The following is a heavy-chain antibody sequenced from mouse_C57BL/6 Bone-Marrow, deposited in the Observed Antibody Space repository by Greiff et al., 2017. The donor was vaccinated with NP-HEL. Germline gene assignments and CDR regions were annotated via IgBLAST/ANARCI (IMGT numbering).Heavy chain of an antibody. CDR3: TTPIRFITTVAPMDY. Sequence: EVQLQQSGAELVRPGASVKLSCTASGFNIKDDYMHWVKQRPEQGLEWIGWIDPENGDTEYASKFQGKATITADTSSNTAYLQLSSLTSEDTAVYYCTTPIRFITTVAPMDYWGQGTSVTVSS. CDR2: IDPENGDT. J-gene: IGHJ4*01. D-gene: IGHD1-1*01. V-gene: IGHV14-4*01. CDR1: GFNIKDDY.